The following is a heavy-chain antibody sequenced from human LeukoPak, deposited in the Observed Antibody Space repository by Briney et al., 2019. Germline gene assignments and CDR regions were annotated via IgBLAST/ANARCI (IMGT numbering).Heavy chain of an antibody. J-gene: IGHJ4*02. CDR1: GYTFTGYY. Sequence: ASVKVSCKASGYTFTGYYMHWVRQAPGQGPEWMGWTNPNSGGTNYAQKFQGRVTMTRDTSITTACMELSSLTSADTAVYYCSRGRGIPNGDYKLGYWGQGTLVTVSS. CDR3: SRGRGIPNGDYKLGY. CDR2: TNPNSGGT. D-gene: IGHD4-17*01. V-gene: IGHV1-2*02.